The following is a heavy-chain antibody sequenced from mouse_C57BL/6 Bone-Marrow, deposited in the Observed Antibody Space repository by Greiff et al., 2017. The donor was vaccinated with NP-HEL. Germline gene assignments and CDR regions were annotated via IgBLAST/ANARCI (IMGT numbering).Heavy chain of an antibody. D-gene: IGHD1-1*01. CDR1: GYSITSGYY. CDR2: ISYDGSN. V-gene: IGHV3-6*01. Sequence: EVKLQESGPGLVKPSQSLSLTCSVTGYSITSGYYWNWIRQFPGNKLEWMGYISYDGSNNYNPSLKNRISITRDTSKNQFFLKLNSVTTEDTATYYCARGGIITRGQGTTLTVSS. CDR3: ARGGIIT. J-gene: IGHJ2*01.